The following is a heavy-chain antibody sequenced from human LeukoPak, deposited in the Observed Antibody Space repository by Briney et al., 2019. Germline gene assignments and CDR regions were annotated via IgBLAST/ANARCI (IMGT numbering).Heavy chain of an antibody. Sequence: GGSLRLSCAASGFTFSSYSMNWVRQAPGKGLEWVSYISSSSSTIYYADSVKGRFAISRDNAKNSLYLQMNSLRDEDTAVYYCARVQYYYDSSGPPDYWGQGTLVTVSS. V-gene: IGHV3-48*02. J-gene: IGHJ4*02. D-gene: IGHD3-22*01. CDR1: GFTFSSYS. CDR3: ARVQYYYDSSGPPDY. CDR2: ISSSSSTI.